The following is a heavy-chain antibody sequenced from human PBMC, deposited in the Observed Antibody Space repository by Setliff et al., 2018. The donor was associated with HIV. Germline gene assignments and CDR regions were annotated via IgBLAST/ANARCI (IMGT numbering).Heavy chain of an antibody. CDR3: GREYCTNGVCYTSYFQH. D-gene: IGHD2-8*01. Sequence: GESLKISCAASGFTFSSYAMSWVRQAPGKGLEWVSAISGSGGSTYYADSVKGRFTISRDNAKNSLYLQVNSLRAEDTAVYYCGREYCTNGVCYTSYFQHWGQGTLVTVSS. CDR1: GFTFSSYA. CDR2: ISGSGGST. J-gene: IGHJ1*01. V-gene: IGHV3-23*01.